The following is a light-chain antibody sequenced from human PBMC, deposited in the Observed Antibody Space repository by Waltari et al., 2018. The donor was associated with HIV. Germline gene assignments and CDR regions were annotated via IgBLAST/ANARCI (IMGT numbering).Light chain of an antibody. CDR2: NTS. V-gene: IGLV1-44*01. J-gene: IGLJ3*02. CDR1: NSNIGKLT. CDR3: AVWDDDLNTCL. Sequence: QSVLTQPPSVSGPPGQRVSIDCSGSNSNIGKLTVNWFQQLPGTPPKVIIFNTSERPSGVPDRFSGSRSGTTASLVISVLQSEDEAEYYCAVWDDDLNTCLFGGGTKLTVL.